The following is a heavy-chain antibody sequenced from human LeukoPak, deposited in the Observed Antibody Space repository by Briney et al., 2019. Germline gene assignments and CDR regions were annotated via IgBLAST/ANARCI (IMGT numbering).Heavy chain of an antibody. V-gene: IGHV3-23*01. CDR3: AKDRHGDSDFDY. J-gene: IGHJ4*02. CDR1: GFTFSSYA. Sequence: GGSLRLSCAASGFTFSSYAMSWVREAPGKGLEWVSAISGSGGSTYYADSVKGRFTISRDNSKNTLYLQMNSLRAEDTAVYYCAKDRHGDSDFDYWGQGTLVTVSS. D-gene: IGHD4-17*01. CDR2: ISGSGGST.